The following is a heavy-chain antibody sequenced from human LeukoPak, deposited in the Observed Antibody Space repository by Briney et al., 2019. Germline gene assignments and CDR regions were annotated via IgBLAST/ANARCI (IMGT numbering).Heavy chain of an antibody. CDR2: INHDGSEK. J-gene: IGHJ4*02. D-gene: IGHD3-10*01. CDR1: GFTFSYSW. CDR3: ARGTALPGVDY. V-gene: IGHV3-7*01. Sequence: SGGSLRLSCAASGFTFSYSWMNWFRQAPGRLEWVANINHDGSEKNYVDSVEGRFTITRDNTKKSLYLQMNSLGAEDTAVYYCARGTALPGVDYWGQGTLVIVSS.